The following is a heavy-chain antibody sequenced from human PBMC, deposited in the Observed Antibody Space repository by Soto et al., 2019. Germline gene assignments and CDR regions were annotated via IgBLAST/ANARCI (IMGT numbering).Heavy chain of an antibody. V-gene: IGHV1-18*01. J-gene: IGHJ3*02. CDR2: ISAYNGNT. D-gene: IGHD6-19*01. CDR1: GYTFTSYG. CDR3: ARDRSHSSGWSRDAFDI. Sequence: ASVKVSCKASGYTFTSYGISWVRRAPGQGLEWMGWISAYNGNTNYAQKLQGRVTMTTDTSTSTAYMELRSLRSDDTAVYYCARDRSHSSGWSRDAFDIWGQGTMVTVSS.